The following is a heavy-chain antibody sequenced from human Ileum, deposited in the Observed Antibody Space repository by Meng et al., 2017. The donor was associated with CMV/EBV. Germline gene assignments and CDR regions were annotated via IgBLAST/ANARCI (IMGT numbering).Heavy chain of an antibody. D-gene: IGHD2-2*01. Sequence: FGSYNSSGIRQPPGDGLEWLGEVNRSGGTNYTPSLTSRLTISVDTSKDQFSLNLYSVTAAHTAVYFCACYVRALDCSSISCSRDDYWGQGTLVTVSS. CDR2: VNRSGGT. J-gene: IGHJ4*02. CDR1: FGSYN. CDR3: ACYVRALDCSSISCSRDDY. V-gene: IGHV4-34*13.